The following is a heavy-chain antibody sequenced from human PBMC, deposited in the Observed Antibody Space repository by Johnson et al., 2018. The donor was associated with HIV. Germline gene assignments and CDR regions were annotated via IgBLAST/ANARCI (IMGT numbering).Heavy chain of an antibody. Sequence: QMQLVESGGGVVQPGRSLRLSCAASGFTFSSYGMNWVRQAPGKGLEWVAVISYDGSNKYNADSVKGRFTISRDNAKNSLYLQMNSLRAEDTALYYCARGVYSSSWYGAFDIWGQGTMVTVSS. J-gene: IGHJ3*02. D-gene: IGHD6-13*01. CDR3: ARGVYSSSWYGAFDI. CDR1: GFTFSSYG. V-gene: IGHV3-30*03. CDR2: ISYDGSNK.